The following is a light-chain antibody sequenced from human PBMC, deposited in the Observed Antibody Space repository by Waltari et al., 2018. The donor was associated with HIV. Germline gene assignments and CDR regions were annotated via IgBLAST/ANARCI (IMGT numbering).Light chain of an antibody. CDR3: CSYGSSSNWV. CDR1: SHDVGNYKL. J-gene: IGLJ3*02. CDR2: EGI. V-gene: IGLV2-23*01. Sequence: QSALTQPASVSGSPGQSITISCPGTSHDVGNYKLFSWYQQHPGKAPKLIIYEGIKRPSGVSNRISGSKSGNTASLTISGLQAEGEADYYCCSYGSSSNWVFGGGTKVTVL.